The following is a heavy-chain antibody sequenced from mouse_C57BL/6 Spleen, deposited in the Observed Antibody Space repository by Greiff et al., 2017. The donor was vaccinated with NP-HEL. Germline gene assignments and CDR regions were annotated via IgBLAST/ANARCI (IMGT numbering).Heavy chain of an antibody. Sequence: QVQLQQPGAELVRPGSSVKLSCKASGYTFTSYWMDWVKQRPGQGLEWIGNIYPSDSETHYNQKFKDKATLTVDKSSSTAYMQLSSLTSEDSAVYYCASRFYYYGSSPSAYWGQGTLVTVSA. V-gene: IGHV1-61*01. J-gene: IGHJ3*01. CDR2: IYPSDSET. CDR3: ASRFYYYGSSPSAY. D-gene: IGHD1-1*01. CDR1: GYTFTSYW.